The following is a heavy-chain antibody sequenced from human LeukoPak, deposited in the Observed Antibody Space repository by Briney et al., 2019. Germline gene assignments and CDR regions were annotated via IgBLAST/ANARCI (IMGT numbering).Heavy chain of an antibody. V-gene: IGHV3-30*04. CDR1: GFTFSSYA. D-gene: IGHD1-26*01. CDR3: ARDARAYSGSYWGYFDY. CDR2: ISYDGSNK. Sequence: GSLRLSCAASGFTFSSYAMHWVRPAPGKGLEWVAVISYDGSNKYYADSVKGRFTISRDNSKNTLYLQMNSLRAEDTAVYYCARDARAYSGSYWGYFDYWGQGTLVTVSS. J-gene: IGHJ4*02.